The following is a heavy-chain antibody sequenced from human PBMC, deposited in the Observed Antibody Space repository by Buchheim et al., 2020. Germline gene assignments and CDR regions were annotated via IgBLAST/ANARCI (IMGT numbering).Heavy chain of an antibody. CDR1: GFTFSNIF. V-gene: IGHV3-11*01. D-gene: IGHD2-21*02. CDR3: VRIGDSSIDY. Sequence: QGQLVESGGGLVQPGGSLRLSCAASGFTFSNIFMGWVRQAPGKGLDLFSYIDDGTTIICYGDSVTGRFTISVDNAKNSVSLQMDSLIVENTATYYCVRIGDSSIDYWGKGTL. J-gene: IGHJ4*02. CDR2: IDDGTTII.